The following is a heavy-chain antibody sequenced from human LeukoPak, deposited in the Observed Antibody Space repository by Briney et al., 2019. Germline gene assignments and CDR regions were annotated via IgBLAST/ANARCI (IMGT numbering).Heavy chain of an antibody. CDR1: GFTVSVNY. Sequence: PGGSLRLSCAASGFTVSVNYMTWVRQAPGKGLEWVSVIYSGGDTYYADSVKGRFTISRDNSNNTLYLQMNNLRVDDTAVYYCAGNLGNWGQGTLVTVSS. CDR3: AGNLGN. V-gene: IGHV3-53*01. D-gene: IGHD1-14*01. CDR2: IYSGGDT. J-gene: IGHJ4*02.